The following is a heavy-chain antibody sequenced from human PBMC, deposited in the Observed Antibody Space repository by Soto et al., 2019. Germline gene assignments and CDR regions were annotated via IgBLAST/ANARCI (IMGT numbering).Heavy chain of an antibody. CDR2: TRNKANSYTT. V-gene: IGHV3-72*01. D-gene: IGHD2-2*01. J-gene: IGHJ4*02. Sequence: SLRLSCAASRFTFSAHYMDWVRQAPGKGLEWVGRTRNKANSYTTEYAASVKGRFTISRDDSESSLYLQMNSLKTEDTAVYYCASSLGYCSTTSCHHYYFDFWGQGTLVTVSS. CDR1: RFTFSAHY. CDR3: ASSLGYCSTTSCHHYYFDF.